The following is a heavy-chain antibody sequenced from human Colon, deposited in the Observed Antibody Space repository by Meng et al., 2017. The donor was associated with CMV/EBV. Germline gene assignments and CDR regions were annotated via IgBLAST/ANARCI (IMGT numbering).Heavy chain of an antibody. CDR1: GFTFSNYW. V-gene: IGHV3-7*01. J-gene: IGHJ6*02. CDR2: INEDGSEK. CDR3: ARVRDLYGSDGMDV. D-gene: IGHD5-24*01. Sequence: GESLKISCAVSGFTFSNYWMTWLRQAPGRGLELVAHINEDGSEKYFVGSVKGRFTISRDNAKNSLYLQINSLRVEDTAVYYCARVRDLYGSDGMDVWGQGTTVTVSS.